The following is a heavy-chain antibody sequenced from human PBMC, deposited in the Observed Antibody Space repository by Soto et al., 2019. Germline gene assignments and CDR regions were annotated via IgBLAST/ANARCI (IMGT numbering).Heavy chain of an antibody. CDR3: ARSYSGGDAYFDY. Sequence: PSETLSLTCAVSGGSISSGGYAWAWIRQPPGKGLEWVGYIYQSGSTYYNPSPKSRVTIAADRSKNQFSLNLASVTAADTAVYYCARSYSGGDAYFDYWGQGTVVTVSS. D-gene: IGHD2-21*02. J-gene: IGHJ4*02. CDR2: IYQSGST. V-gene: IGHV4-30-2*01. CDR1: GGSISSGGYA.